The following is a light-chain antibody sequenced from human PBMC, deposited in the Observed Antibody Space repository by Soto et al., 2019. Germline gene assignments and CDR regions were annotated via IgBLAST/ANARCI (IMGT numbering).Light chain of an antibody. CDR1: QSITTY. J-gene: IGKJ5*01. Sequence: EIVLTQSPATLSLSPGERATLSCRASQSITTYLAWYQQKPGQPPSLLIYGASNRATGIPARFSGSGSGTDFTLAISSLEPEDFAVYYCQQRSNWPPEITFGQGTRWRL. CDR2: GAS. V-gene: IGKV3-11*01. CDR3: QQRSNWPPEIT.